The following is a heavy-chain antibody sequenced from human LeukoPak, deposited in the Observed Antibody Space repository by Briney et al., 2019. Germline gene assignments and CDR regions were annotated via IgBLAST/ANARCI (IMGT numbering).Heavy chain of an antibody. Sequence: PSEALSLTCTVSGGSISSSIYFWGWIRQPPGKGLEWIGYIYYSGSTNYNPSLKSRVTISVDTSKNQFSLKLSSVTAADTAVYYCARGLGYSSGWYGSPNFDYWGQGTLVTVSS. CDR2: IYYSGST. V-gene: IGHV4-61*05. J-gene: IGHJ4*02. D-gene: IGHD6-19*01. CDR1: GGSISSSIYF. CDR3: ARGLGYSSGWYGSPNFDY.